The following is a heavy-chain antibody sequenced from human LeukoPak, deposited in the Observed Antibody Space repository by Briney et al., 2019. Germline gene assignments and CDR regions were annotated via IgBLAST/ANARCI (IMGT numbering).Heavy chain of an antibody. D-gene: IGHD2-15*01. CDR1: GYSVTELS. CDR3: ARDAGFCSGGNCYLGYYQYYMDV. Sequence: ASVKVSCEVSGYSVTELSMHWVRQAPGKGLEWMGSFDPEDGETIYAQKFQGRVTMTEETSTDTAYMELSSLRSEDTAVYYCARDAGFCSGGNCYLGYYQYYMDVWGKGTTVTISS. V-gene: IGHV1-24*01. CDR2: FDPEDGET. J-gene: IGHJ6*03.